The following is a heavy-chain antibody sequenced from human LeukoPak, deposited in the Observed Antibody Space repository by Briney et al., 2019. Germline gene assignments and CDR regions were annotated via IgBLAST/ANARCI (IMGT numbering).Heavy chain of an antibody. J-gene: IGHJ4*02. V-gene: IGHV3-33*02. CDR1: GFTFSSYG. Sequence: GWSLRLSCPASGFTFSSYGMHWVRQAPGKGLEWVAMIWYDGSNMYYADSAKGRFTISRDNSKNTVFLQMNSLRAEDTGVYYCARGGCARSSCYDNWGQGTLSLSPQ. CDR3: ARGGCARSSCYDN. CDR2: IWYDGSNM. D-gene: IGHD6-13*01.